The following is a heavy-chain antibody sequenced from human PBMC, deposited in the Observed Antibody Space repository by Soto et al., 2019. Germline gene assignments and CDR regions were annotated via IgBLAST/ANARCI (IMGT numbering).Heavy chain of an antibody. Sequence: EVQLLESGGGLVQPGGSLRLSFAAPGFTFSNYAMNWVRQAPGKGLEWVSVISGSGGSTYYADSVKGRFTISRDNSNNPLYLQMNSLSGEDTAVYYCARRSSGWYFDYWGQGTLVTVSS. J-gene: IGHJ4*02. CDR3: ARRSSGWYFDY. CDR2: ISGSGGST. V-gene: IGHV3-23*01. D-gene: IGHD6-19*01. CDR1: GFTFSNYA.